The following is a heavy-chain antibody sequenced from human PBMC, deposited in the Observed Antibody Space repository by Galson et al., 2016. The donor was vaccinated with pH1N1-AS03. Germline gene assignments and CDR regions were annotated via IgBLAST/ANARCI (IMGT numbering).Heavy chain of an antibody. CDR2: LNTGTGDT. Sequence: SVKVSCKASGYSFISYAIHWVRQAPGQRPGWMGWLNTGTGDTIYSQKFQDRVTITRDTSASTAYMELSRLRSEDTAVYYCAKVGIEISSGWYGRFDFWGQGTLVTVSS. CDR3: AKVGIEISSGWYGRFDF. D-gene: IGHD6-19*01. CDR1: GYSFISYA. V-gene: IGHV1-3*04. J-gene: IGHJ4*02.